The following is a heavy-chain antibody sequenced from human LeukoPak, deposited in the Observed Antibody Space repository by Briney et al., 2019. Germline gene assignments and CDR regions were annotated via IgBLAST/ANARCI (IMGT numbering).Heavy chain of an antibody. D-gene: IGHD6-13*01. V-gene: IGHV3-23*01. CDR1: GFTFSSYA. CDR3: AKEGRIAAGTGDYFDC. Sequence: GGSLRLSCAASGFTFSSYAMSWDRQAPGKGLEGVSGISANGDTTKYADSVKGRFTISRDNSKNTVFLQMNSLRADDTAVYYCAKEGRIAAGTGDYFDCWGQGTLVTVSS. J-gene: IGHJ4*02. CDR2: ISANGDTT.